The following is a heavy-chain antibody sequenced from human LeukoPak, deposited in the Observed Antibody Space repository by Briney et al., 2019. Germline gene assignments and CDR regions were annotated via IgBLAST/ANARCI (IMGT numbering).Heavy chain of an antibody. CDR1: GFTFSTYT. Sequence: PGGSLRLSCAASGFTFSTYTMHWVRQTPGKGLEWVANIKEDGSEIYYVDSVKGRFTISRDSAKNSLYLQMNSLRAEDTAVYYCATPSYDSGSYFPHWGQGTLVTVSS. D-gene: IGHD3-10*01. CDR3: ATPSYDSGSYFPH. J-gene: IGHJ4*02. V-gene: IGHV3-7*01. CDR2: IKEDGSEI.